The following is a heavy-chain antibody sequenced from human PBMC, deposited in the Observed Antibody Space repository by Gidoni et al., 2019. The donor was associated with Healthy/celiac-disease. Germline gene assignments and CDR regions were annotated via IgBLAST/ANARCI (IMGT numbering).Heavy chain of an antibody. J-gene: IGHJ4*02. CDR1: GGSISSSSYY. CDR3: ASLSAPIADLYYFDY. V-gene: IGHV4-39*07. D-gene: IGHD6-13*01. CDR2: LYYSGST. Sequence: QLPLQESGPGLVKPSETLSLTCTVSGGSISSSSYYWGWLRQPPGKGLEWIWSLYYSGSTYYNPSIKSRVTISVDTSKNQFSLKLSSVTAADTAVYYCASLSAPIADLYYFDYWGQGTLVTVSS.